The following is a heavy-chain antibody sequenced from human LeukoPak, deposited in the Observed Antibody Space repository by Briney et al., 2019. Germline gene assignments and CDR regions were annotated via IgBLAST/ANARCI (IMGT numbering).Heavy chain of an antibody. CDR3: ARGRGRWKIDSGRALTPNWFDP. Sequence: ASVKVSCKASGYTFTSYDINWVRQATGQGLEWMGWMNPNSGNTGYAQKFQGRVTMTRNTSISTAYMELSSLRSEDTAVYYCARGRGRWKIDSGRALTPNWFDPWGQGTLVTVSS. V-gene: IGHV1-8*01. CDR1: GYTFTSYD. J-gene: IGHJ5*02. CDR2: MNPNSGNT. D-gene: IGHD5-12*01.